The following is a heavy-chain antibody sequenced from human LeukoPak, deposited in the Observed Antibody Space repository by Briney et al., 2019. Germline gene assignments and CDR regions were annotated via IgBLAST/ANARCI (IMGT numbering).Heavy chain of an antibody. Sequence: GGSLRLSCAASGFTFSSYAMNWVRQAPGKRLEWVSSIIGSGRDTYYADSVKGRFTISRDNSKNTLYLQMNSLRAEDTAVYYCASKRRHYYGSGSYSDYWGQGTLVTVSS. D-gene: IGHD3-10*01. CDR3: ASKRRHYYGSGSYSDY. CDR2: IIGSGRDT. V-gene: IGHV3-23*01. J-gene: IGHJ4*02. CDR1: GFTFSSYA.